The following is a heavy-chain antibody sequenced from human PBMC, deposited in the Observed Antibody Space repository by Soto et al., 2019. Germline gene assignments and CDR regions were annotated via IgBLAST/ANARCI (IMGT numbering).Heavy chain of an antibody. Sequence: QITLKESGPTLVKPTQTLTLTCTFSGFSLNTNAVGVAWIRQTPGKALEWLALLYWDDAKRYSPSLKSRLTITTDTAKNHVILTMTNMDPEDTATYYCAHRRVRDRSGETFDSWGQGTLVTVSS. D-gene: IGHD6-19*01. CDR3: AHRRVRDRSGETFDS. CDR1: GFSLNTNAVG. J-gene: IGHJ4*02. CDR2: LYWDDAK. V-gene: IGHV2-5*02.